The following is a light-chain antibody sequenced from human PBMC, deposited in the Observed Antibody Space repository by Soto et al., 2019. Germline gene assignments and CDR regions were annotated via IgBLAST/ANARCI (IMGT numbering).Light chain of an antibody. CDR1: SSDVGGYNY. CDR3: CSYAGSSTEV. CDR2: EVS. V-gene: IGLV2-8*01. J-gene: IGLJ2*01. Sequence: QSALTQPPSASGSPGQSVTISCTGTSSDVGGYNYVSWYQQHPGKAPKLMIYEVSKRPSGVPDRFSGSKSGNTASLTVSGLQAEDEADYYCCSYAGSSTEVFGAGTKLTVL.